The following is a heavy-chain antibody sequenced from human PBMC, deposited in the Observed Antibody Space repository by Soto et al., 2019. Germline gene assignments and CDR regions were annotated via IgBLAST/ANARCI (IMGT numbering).Heavy chain of an antibody. CDR3: ARHRGYSGGWVNGAPYYLYYDMDV. CDR2: IYPGDSDT. Sequence: GESLKISCKGSGYSFTSYWIGWVRQMPGKGLEWMGIIYPGDSDTRYSPSLQGQVTISADKSISTAYLQWSSLKASDTAMYYCARHRGYSGGWVNGAPYYLYYDMDVWGQGTTVTASS. V-gene: IGHV5-51*01. J-gene: IGHJ6*02. D-gene: IGHD6-19*01. CDR1: GYSFTSYW.